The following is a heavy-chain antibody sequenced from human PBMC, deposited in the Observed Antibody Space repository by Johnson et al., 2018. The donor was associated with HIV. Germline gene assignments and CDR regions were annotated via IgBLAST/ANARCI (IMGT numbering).Heavy chain of an antibody. D-gene: IGHD1-1*01. CDR3: ATVGRTTATAQSAFHM. CDR2: ISYDGNHK. J-gene: IGHJ3*02. CDR1: GFTFSNYA. V-gene: IGHV3-30*04. Sequence: QEQLVESVGGVVQPGRSLRLSCVGSGFTFSNYALHCVRQAPGKGLEWVALISYDGNHKNYADSVKGRFTISRDNSKNTLFLQMNSLRPEDTAVYYCATVGRTTATAQSAFHMWGQGTLVTVSS.